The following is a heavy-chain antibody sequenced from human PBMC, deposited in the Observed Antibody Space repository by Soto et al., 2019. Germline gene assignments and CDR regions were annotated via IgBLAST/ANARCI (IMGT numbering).Heavy chain of an antibody. CDR3: ARIIPIAAAGIVDP. D-gene: IGHD6-13*01. V-gene: IGHV4-31*03. CDR1: GGSISGDPFF. CDR2: IDYRGTT. J-gene: IGHJ5*02. Sequence: SETLSLTCTVSGGSISGDPFFWSWIRQHPGKDLEWIAYIDYRGTTYYNPSLKSRTTMSLDTSKNQFSLHLTSVTPADTALYYCARIIPIAAAGIVDPWGQGSLVTVSS.